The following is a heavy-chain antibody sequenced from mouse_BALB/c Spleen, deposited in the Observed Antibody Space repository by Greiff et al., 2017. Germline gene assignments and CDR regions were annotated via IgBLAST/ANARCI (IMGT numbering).Heavy chain of an antibody. Sequence: DVKLVESGGGLVQPGGSLKLSCAASGFTFSSYGMSWVRQTPDKRLELVATINSNGGSTYYPDSVKGRFTISRDNAKNTLYLQMSSLKSEDTAMYYCARDQRPYYFDYWGQGTTLTVSS. D-gene: IGHD1-2*01. V-gene: IGHV5-6-3*01. CDR1: GFTFSSYG. CDR2: INSNGGST. CDR3: ARDQRPYYFDY. J-gene: IGHJ2*01.